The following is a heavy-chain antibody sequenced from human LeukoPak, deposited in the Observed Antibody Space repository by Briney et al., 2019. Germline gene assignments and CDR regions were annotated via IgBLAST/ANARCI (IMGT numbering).Heavy chain of an antibody. CDR2: INHSGST. Sequence: PSETMSLTCAVYGGSFSGYYWSWIRQPPGKGLEWIGEINHSGSTNYNPSLKSRVTISEDTSKNQFSLKLSSVTAADTAVYYCARALAAADSFDYWGQGTLVTVSS. CDR3: ARALAAADSFDY. J-gene: IGHJ4*02. D-gene: IGHD6-13*01. CDR1: GGSFSGYY. V-gene: IGHV4-34*01.